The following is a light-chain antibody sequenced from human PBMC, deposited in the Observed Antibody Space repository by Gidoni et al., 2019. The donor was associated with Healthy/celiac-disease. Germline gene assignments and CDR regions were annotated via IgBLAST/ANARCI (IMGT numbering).Light chain of an antibody. V-gene: IGKV2-28*01. CDR1: QSLLHSNGYNY. J-gene: IGKJ2*01. CDR2: LGS. CDR3: MQALQTQYT. Sequence: DIVMTQYPLSMHVTPVDPASISCRSSQSLLHSNGYNYLDWYLQKPGQSPQLLIYLGSNRASGVPDRFSGSGSGTDFTLKISRVEAEDVGVYYCMQALQTQYTFGQGTKLEIK.